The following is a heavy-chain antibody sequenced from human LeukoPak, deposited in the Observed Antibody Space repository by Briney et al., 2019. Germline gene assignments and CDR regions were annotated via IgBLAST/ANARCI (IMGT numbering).Heavy chain of an antibody. Sequence: PGRSLRLYCAASGFTFSSYGMHWVRQAPGKGLEWVAVISYDGSNKYYADSVKGRFTISRDNSKNTLYLQMNSLSAEDTALYYCAKEGEDIVVVPAAKTLGYYFDYWGQGTLVTVSA. J-gene: IGHJ4*02. CDR2: ISYDGSNK. CDR1: GFTFSSYG. V-gene: IGHV3-30*18. CDR3: AKEGEDIVVVPAAKTLGYYFDY. D-gene: IGHD2-2*01.